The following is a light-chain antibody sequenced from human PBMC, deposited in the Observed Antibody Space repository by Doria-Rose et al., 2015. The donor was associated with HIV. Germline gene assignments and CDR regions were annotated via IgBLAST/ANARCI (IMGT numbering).Light chain of an antibody. V-gene: IGLV8-61*01. Sequence: QTVVTQEPSSSVSLGGTVTLTCGLTSGPVTGAYYPSWHQQTPGQAPRTLIYNTYSLSRGVSDRFSGSILGNKAALPISGAQADDESDYYCVLYMGSGIWMCGGGTKLTVL. CDR3: VLYMGSGIWM. CDR1: SGPVTGAYY. J-gene: IGLJ3*02. CDR2: NTY.